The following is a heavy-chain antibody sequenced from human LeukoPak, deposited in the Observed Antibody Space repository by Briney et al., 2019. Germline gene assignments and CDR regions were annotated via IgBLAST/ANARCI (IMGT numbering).Heavy chain of an antibody. CDR2: IRSSGSPI. CDR1: GFTFSSYG. V-gene: IGHV3-48*01. Sequence: PGGSLRLSCAASGFTFSSYGMHWVRQAPGKGLEWVSYIRSSGSPIYYADSVRGRFTISRDNAKNSLYLQMNSLRAEDTAVYYCTRDPEALDYWGQGTLVIVSS. CDR3: TRDPEALDY. J-gene: IGHJ4*02.